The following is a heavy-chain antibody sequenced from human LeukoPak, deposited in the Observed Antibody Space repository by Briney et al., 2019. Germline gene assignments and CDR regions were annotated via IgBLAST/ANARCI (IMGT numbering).Heavy chain of an antibody. CDR1: GGTFISYA. CDR2: IIPIFGTA. Sequence: ASVKVSCKASGGTFISYAISWVRQAPGQGLEWVGGIIPIFGTANYAQKFQGRVTITADESTSTAYMELSSLRSEDTAVYYCASGQRGDFWSGYSPYYFDYWGQGTLVTVSS. J-gene: IGHJ4*02. V-gene: IGHV1-69*13. CDR3: ASGQRGDFWSGYSPYYFDY. D-gene: IGHD3-3*01.